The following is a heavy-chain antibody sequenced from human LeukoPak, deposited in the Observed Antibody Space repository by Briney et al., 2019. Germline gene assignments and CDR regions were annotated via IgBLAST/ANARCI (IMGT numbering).Heavy chain of an antibody. J-gene: IGHJ5*02. CDR2: IRYDGSNK. CDR3: AKDRDRYSSSPNWFDP. CDR1: GFTFSSYG. Sequence: PGGSLRLSCAASGFTFSSYGIHWVRQAPGKGLEWVAFIRYDGSNKYYADSVKGRFTISRDNSKNTLYLQMNSLRAEDTAVYYCAKDRDRYSSSPNWFDPWGQGTLVTVSS. D-gene: IGHD6-6*01. V-gene: IGHV3-30*02.